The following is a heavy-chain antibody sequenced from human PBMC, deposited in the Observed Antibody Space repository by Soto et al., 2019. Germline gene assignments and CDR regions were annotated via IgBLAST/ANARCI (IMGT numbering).Heavy chain of an antibody. CDR3: ARRRPRYCSSTSCQGDWFDP. D-gene: IGHD2-2*01. CDR2: IYYSGST. Sequence: QVQLQESGPGLVKPSDTLSLTCAVSGYSISSSNWWGWIRQPPGKGLEWIGYIYYSGSTYYNPSLKSRVTMSVDTSKNQFSLMLSSVTAVDTAVYYCARRRPRYCSSTSCQGDWFDPWGQGTLVTVSS. J-gene: IGHJ5*02. CDR1: GYSISSSNW. V-gene: IGHV4-28*01.